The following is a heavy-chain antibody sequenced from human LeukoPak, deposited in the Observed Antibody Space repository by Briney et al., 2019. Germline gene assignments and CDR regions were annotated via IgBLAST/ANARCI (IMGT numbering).Heavy chain of an antibody. J-gene: IGHJ6*03. D-gene: IGHD6-13*01. Sequence: GESLKISCKGSGYSFTSYWIGWVRQMPGKGLEWKGIIYPDDSDTRYSPSFQGQVTISADKSISTAYLQWSSLKASDTAMYYCARHPAGSSSWYYYYMDVWGKGTTVTVSS. V-gene: IGHV5-51*01. CDR1: GYSFTSYW. CDR3: ARHPAGSSSWYYYYMDV. CDR2: IYPDDSDT.